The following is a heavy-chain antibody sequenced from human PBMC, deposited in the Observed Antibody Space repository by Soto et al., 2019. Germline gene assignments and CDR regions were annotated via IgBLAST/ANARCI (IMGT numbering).Heavy chain of an antibody. CDR3: ARSGYSYGGGFDY. V-gene: IGHV4-30-4*01. Sequence: PSETLSLTCTVSGGSISSGDYYWSWIRQPPGKGLEWIGYIYYSGSTYYNPSLKSRVTISVDTSKNQFSLKLSSVTAADTAVYYCARSGYSYGGGFDYWGQGTLVTVSS. D-gene: IGHD5-18*01. J-gene: IGHJ4*02. CDR2: IYYSGST. CDR1: GGSISSGDYY.